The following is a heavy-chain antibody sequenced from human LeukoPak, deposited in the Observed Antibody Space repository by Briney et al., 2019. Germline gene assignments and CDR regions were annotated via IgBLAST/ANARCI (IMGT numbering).Heavy chain of an antibody. V-gene: IGHV3-7*01. CDR1: GFTFSSYW. D-gene: IGHD3-10*01. CDR2: IKPDGSEK. CDR3: ARERMYSGSGSTYPYYDY. J-gene: IGHJ4*02. Sequence: GGSLRLSCAASGFTFSSYWMSWVRQSPGKGLEWVANIKPDGSEKYFMDSVKGRSTISRDNAKNALYLEMNSLRAEDTAEYFCARERMYSGSGSTYPYYDYWGQGTLVTVSS.